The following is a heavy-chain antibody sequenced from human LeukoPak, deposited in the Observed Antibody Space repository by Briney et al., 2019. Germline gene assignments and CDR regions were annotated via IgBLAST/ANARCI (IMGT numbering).Heavy chain of an antibody. Sequence: SETLSLTCTVSGGSIDRNSWTWIRQPPRQGLEWIGHIYYSGPPTYNPSLKRRPTMSVDMSKNQFSLKLSSLTSADTAVYYCARRSSSWKNWFDPWGQGTLVTVSS. J-gene: IGHJ5*02. CDR2: IYYSGPP. V-gene: IGHV4-59*01. CDR1: GGSIDRNS. D-gene: IGHD6-13*01. CDR3: ARRSSSWKNWFDP.